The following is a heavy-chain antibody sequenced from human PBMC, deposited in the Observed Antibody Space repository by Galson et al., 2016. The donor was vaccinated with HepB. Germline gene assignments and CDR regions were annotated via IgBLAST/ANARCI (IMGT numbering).Heavy chain of an antibody. Sequence: SLRLSCAASGFTFNSFAMNWVRQAPGKGLEWVSSINSRSTYIFYSDSVKGRFTISRDNANNSLHLHMRSLRPEDTAVYFCARDLRGNGDSYFDAWGQGSLVTVSS. CDR2: INSRSTYI. CDR3: ARDLRGNGDSYFDA. CDR1: GFTFNSFA. D-gene: IGHD4-17*01. V-gene: IGHV3-21*01. J-gene: IGHJ4*02.